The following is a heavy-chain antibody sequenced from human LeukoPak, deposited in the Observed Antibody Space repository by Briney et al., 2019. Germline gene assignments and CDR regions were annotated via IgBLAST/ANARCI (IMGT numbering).Heavy chain of an antibody. J-gene: IGHJ3*01. V-gene: IGHV3-9*01. Sequence: PGRSLRLSCAASGFRFDDYSMHWGRQAPGKGLEWVSGISWKSGSIGYADSVKGRFTISRDNAKSSLYLQMNSLRPEDTALYYCAKDRTTVAIGAFDVWGQGTMVSVSS. CDR1: GFRFDDYS. CDR3: AKDRTTVAIGAFDV. D-gene: IGHD4-23*01. CDR2: ISWKSGSI.